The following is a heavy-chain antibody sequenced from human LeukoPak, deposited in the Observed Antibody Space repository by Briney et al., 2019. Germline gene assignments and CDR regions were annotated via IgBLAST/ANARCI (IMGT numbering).Heavy chain of an antibody. V-gene: IGHV1-69*05. D-gene: IGHD1-26*01. Sequence: ASVKVSCKASGGTFSSYAISWVRQAPGQGLEWMGGIIPIFGTANYAQKFQGRVTITTDESTSTAYMELSSLRSGDTAVYYCASSVSVGAVYYYYYYMDVWGKGTTVTVSS. CDR1: GGTFSSYA. J-gene: IGHJ6*03. CDR2: IIPIFGTA. CDR3: ASSVSVGAVYYYYYYMDV.